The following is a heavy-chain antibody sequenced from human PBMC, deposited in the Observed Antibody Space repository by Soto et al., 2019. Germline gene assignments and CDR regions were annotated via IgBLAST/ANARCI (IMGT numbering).Heavy chain of an antibody. CDR3: AKNRLANSPYYFYYYGMDV. Sequence: PGGSLRLSCAASGFTLRSYGMHWVRQAPGKGLEWGAVISYDGTNKYDPDSVKGRFTISRDNSKNTLYLQMSSLRPEDTAVYYCAKNRLANSPYYFYYYGMDVWGQGTTVTVSS. CDR1: GFTLRSYG. V-gene: IGHV3-30*18. D-gene: IGHD6-25*01. CDR2: ISYDGTNK. J-gene: IGHJ6*02.